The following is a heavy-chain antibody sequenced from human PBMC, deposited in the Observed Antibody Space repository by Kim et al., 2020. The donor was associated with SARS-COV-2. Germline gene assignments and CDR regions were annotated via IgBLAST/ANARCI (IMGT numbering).Heavy chain of an antibody. Sequence: GGSLRLSCTASGFTFGDYAMSWVRQAPGKGLEWVGFIRSKAYGGTTKYAASVKGRFTISRDDSKSIAYLQMNSLKTEDTAVYYCTRDEYCSSTSCPPDYWGQGTLVTVSS. CDR2: IRSKAYGGTT. V-gene: IGHV3-49*04. D-gene: IGHD2-2*01. CDR3: TRDEYCSSTSCPPDY. CDR1: GFTFGDYA. J-gene: IGHJ4*02.